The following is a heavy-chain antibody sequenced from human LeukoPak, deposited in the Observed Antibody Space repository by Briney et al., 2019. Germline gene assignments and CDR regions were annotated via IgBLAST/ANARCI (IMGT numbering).Heavy chain of an antibody. V-gene: IGHV3-21*01. CDR2: ISSSSSYI. CDR1: GFTFSSYS. D-gene: IGHD5-24*01. Sequence: AGGSLRLSCAASGFTFSSYSMNWVRQAPGKGLEWVSSISSSSSYIYYADSVKGRFTISRDNAKNSLYLQMNRLRAEDTAVYYCARGPTRMAFDPWGQGTLVTVSS. CDR3: ARGPTRMAFDP. J-gene: IGHJ5*02.